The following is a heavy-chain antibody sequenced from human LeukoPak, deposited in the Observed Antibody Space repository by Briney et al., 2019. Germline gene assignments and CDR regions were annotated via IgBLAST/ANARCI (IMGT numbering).Heavy chain of an antibody. CDR1: GGSFTGYY. J-gene: IGHJ4*02. V-gene: IGHV4-34*01. CDR3: ARGSRYCSSTSCYLDY. Sequence: PSETLSLTCAVYGGSFTGYYWSWIPQPPGKGLEWIGEINHSGSTNYNPSPKSRVTIPVDTSKNQFSLKLSSVTAADTAVYYCARGSRYCSSTSCYLDYWGQGTLVTVSS. CDR2: INHSGST. D-gene: IGHD2-2*01.